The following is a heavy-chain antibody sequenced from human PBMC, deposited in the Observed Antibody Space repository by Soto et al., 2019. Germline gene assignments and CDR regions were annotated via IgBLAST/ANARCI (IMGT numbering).Heavy chain of an antibody. D-gene: IGHD5-12*01. CDR3: ARNSGYDYSYFEY. CDR1: GFTFSSYA. Sequence: QVQLVESGGGVVQPGRSLRLSCAASGFTFSSYAMHLVRQAPGKGLEGVAVISYDGSNKYYADTVKGRFTISRDNSKNTLYLKMNSLRAEDTAVYYCARNSGYDYSYFEYWGQGTLVTVSS. CDR2: ISYDGSNK. J-gene: IGHJ4*02. V-gene: IGHV3-30-3*01.